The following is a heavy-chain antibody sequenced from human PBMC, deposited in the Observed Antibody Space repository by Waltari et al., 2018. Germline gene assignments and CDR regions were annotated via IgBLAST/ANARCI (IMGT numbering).Heavy chain of an antibody. V-gene: IGHV3-48*03. CDR2: ISNSGSTM. CDR3: ARPSTEYYYYYYYMDV. J-gene: IGHJ6*03. CDR1: GFSFSSYE. Sequence: EVQVVESGGGLVQPGGSLRLSCEASGFSFSSYEMNWIRQAPGKGLEWVSYISNSGSTMYYGDSGKGRFTISRDNAKNSLYLEMNSLRAEDTAVYYCARPSTEYYYYYYYMDVWGKGTTVTVS.